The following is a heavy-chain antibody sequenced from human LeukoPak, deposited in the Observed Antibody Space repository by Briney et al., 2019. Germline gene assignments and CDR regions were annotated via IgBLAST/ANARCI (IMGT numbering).Heavy chain of an antibody. D-gene: IGHD4-17*01. J-gene: IGHJ4*02. CDR2: IYYSGST. CDR3: ARGSYGDYAMACDY. CDR1: GGSISSGDYY. V-gene: IGHV4-30-4*01. Sequence: PSQTLSLTCTVSGGSISSGDYYWSWIRQPPGKGLEWTGYIYYSGSTYYNPSLKSRVTISVDTSKNQFSLKLSSVTAADTAVYYCARGSYGDYAMACDYWGQGTLVTVSS.